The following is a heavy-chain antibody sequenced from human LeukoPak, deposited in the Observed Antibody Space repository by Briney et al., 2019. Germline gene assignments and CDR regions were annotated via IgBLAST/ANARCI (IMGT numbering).Heavy chain of an antibody. V-gene: IGHV3-48*01. CDR3: ARDGGSYYYDSSGYYYFDY. D-gene: IGHD3-22*01. CDR2: ISSSSSTI. J-gene: IGHJ4*02. Sequence: GGSLRLSCAASGFTFSSYSMNWVRQAPGKGLEWVSYISSSSSTIYYADSVKGRFTISRDSAKNSLYLQMNSLRAEDTAVYYCARDGGSYYYDSSGYYYFDYWGQGTLVTVSS. CDR1: GFTFSSYS.